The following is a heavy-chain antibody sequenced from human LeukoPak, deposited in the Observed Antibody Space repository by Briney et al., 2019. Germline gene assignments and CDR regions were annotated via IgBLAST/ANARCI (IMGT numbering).Heavy chain of an antibody. CDR2: IISIFGTA. V-gene: IGHV1-69*13. D-gene: IGHD6-6*01. CDR3: ARLPLRSIAVGYYGMDV. J-gene: IGHJ6*02. CDR1: NYTFTSYG. Sequence: ASVKVSCKSSNYTFTSYGISWVRQAPGQGLEWMGGIISIFGTANYAQKFQGRVTITADESTSTAYMELSSLRSEDTAVYYCARLPLRSIAVGYYGMDVWGQGTTVTVSS.